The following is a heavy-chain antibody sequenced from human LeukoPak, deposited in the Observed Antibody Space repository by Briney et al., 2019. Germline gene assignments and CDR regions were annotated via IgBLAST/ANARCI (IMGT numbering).Heavy chain of an antibody. V-gene: IGHV3-23*01. J-gene: IGHJ4*02. Sequence: GGSLRLSYAASGFTFSSYAMSWVRQAPGKGLEWVSAISGSGGSTYYTDSVKGRFTISRDNSKNTLYLQMNSLRAEDTAVYYCAKGRTSVTPRHFDYWGQGTLVTVSS. D-gene: IGHD4-17*01. CDR2: ISGSGGST. CDR3: AKGRTSVTPRHFDY. CDR1: GFTFSSYA.